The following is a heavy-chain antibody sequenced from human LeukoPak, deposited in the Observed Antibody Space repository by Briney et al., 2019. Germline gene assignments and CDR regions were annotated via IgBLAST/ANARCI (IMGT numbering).Heavy chain of an antibody. CDR2: ISSGDNYR. CDR1: GFNFGSYS. J-gene: IGHJ2*01. Sequence: GGSLRLSCVGSGFNFGSYSMNWVRQTPGKGLEWVSSISSGDNYRYYTESSKGRFTITRDNGKRTMYLQMNSLRDDDTAVYYCARDRGYCSNKRCESRFFDLWGRGTLVGVFS. CDR3: ARDRGYCSNKRCESRFFDL. D-gene: IGHD2-2*03. V-gene: IGHV3-21*01.